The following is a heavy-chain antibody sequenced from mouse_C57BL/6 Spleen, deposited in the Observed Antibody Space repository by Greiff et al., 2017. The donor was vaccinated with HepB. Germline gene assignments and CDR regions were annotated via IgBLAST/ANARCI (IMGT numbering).Heavy chain of an antibody. CDR3: TRVITTAFAY. V-gene: IGHV14-4*01. CDR2: IDPEDGDT. D-gene: IGHD1-1*01. CDR1: GFNIKDDY. Sequence: VQLQQSGAELVRPGASVKLSCTASGFNIKDDYMHWVKQRPEPGLEWIGWIDPEDGDTEYASKFQGKATITADTSSNTAYLQLSSLTSEDTAVYYCTRVITTAFAYWGQGTLVTVSA. J-gene: IGHJ3*01.